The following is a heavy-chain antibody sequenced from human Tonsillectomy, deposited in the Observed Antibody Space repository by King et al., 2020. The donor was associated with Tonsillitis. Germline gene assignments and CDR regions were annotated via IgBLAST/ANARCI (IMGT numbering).Heavy chain of an antibody. CDR1: GFAFGDYA. D-gene: IGHD4-17*01. V-gene: IGHV3-20*04. CDR2: ITANGGAT. CDR3: ASLGAGQGDYLIVGY. J-gene: IGHJ4*02. Sequence: VQLVESGGSVERPGGSLRLSCIGSGFAFGDYAMSWVRQAPGRGLEWVSRITANGGATRYADSVEGRFTISRDNAKNSVFLQMNSLRVEETGFYYCASLGAGQGDYLIVGYWGQGTLVTVSS.